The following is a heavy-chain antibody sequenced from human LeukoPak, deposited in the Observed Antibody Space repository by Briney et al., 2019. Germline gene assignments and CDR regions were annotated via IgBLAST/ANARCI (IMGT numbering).Heavy chain of an antibody. CDR3: ATLYDDSSPLGGY. D-gene: IGHD3-22*01. J-gene: IGHJ4*02. CDR1: GFNFSSYS. Sequence: GGSLRLSCAASGFNFSSYSMNWVRQAPGKGLEWVSSISSSSSYIYYADSVKGRFTISRDNAKNTLYLQMNSLRADDTAVYYCATLYDDSSPLGGYWGQGTLVTVSS. CDR2: ISSSSSYI. V-gene: IGHV3-21*04.